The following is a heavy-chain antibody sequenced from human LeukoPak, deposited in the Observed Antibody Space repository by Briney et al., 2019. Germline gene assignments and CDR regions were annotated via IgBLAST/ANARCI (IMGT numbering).Heavy chain of an antibody. CDR1: GASISDRTW. CDR2: VYGDYT. D-gene: IGHD3-16*01. J-gene: IGHJ4*02. Sequence: SGTLSLTCDVSGASISDRTWWSWVRQSPGKGLEWIGEVYGDYTNYNPSLQSRVTVSVDRSNNQFSLNLKSLTAADTAVYFCVLGFGAVLLQDWGQGIQVTVSS. CDR3: VLGFGAVLLQD. V-gene: IGHV4-4*02.